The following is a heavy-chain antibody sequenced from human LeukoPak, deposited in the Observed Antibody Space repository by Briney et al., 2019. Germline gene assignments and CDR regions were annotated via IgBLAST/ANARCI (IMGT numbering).Heavy chain of an antibody. CDR2: ISSAGDT. V-gene: IGHV3-13*01. CDR3: ARYCSSSRCYSNGLSHGLDV. Sequence: GGSLRLSCAASGFTFSSYDIHWVRQATGKGLEWVSSISSAGDTYYLGSVKGRFTISRENAKNFLYLQMNNLRAEDTAVYYCARYCSSSRCYSNGLSHGLDVWGQGTTVTVSS. D-gene: IGHD2-2*01. CDR1: GFTFSSYD. J-gene: IGHJ6*02.